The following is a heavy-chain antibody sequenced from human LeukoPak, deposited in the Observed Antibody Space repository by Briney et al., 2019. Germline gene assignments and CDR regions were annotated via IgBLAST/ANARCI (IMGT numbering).Heavy chain of an antibody. J-gene: IGHJ4*02. CDR2: ISGRGGRT. V-gene: IGHV3-23*01. CDR3: AKSRAIDH. CDR1: GFTVSSNY. Sequence: GGSLRLSCAASGFTVSSNYMTWVRQAPRKGLEWVSLISGRGGRTYYADSVKGRFTISRDNSKNTLYLQMNSLRAEDTAVYYCAKSRAIDHWGQGTLVTVSS. D-gene: IGHD3-10*01.